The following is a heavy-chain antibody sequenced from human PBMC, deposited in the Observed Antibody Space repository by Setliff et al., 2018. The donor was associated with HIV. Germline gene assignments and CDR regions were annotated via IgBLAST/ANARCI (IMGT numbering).Heavy chain of an antibody. D-gene: IGHD3-10*01. Sequence: ASVKVSCKASGYTFTGHYLHWVRQAPGQGLEWLGWVNPNSGDAIYAQNFQGRVTMTRDTSINAAYMELRCLGSDDTAVYYCARNFGLSPSGKYYYYYGMDIWGQGTTVTVSS. CDR2: VNPNSGDA. CDR1: GYTFTGHY. CDR3: ARNFGLSPSGKYYYYYGMDI. V-gene: IGHV1-2*02. J-gene: IGHJ6*02.